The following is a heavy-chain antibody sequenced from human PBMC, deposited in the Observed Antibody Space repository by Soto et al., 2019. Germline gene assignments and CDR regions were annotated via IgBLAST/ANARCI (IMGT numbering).Heavy chain of an antibody. D-gene: IGHD3-22*01. Sequence: QVQLVQSGAEVKKPGASVKVSCKASGYTFTSYVISWVRQAPGQGLEWMGWISAFNGNIKYTQKFQGRLTMTTDTSTSTAYMERRSLRADDTDIYYCARDSSGYGLLDYWGQGTLVTVSS. CDR2: ISAFNGNI. J-gene: IGHJ4*02. CDR3: ARDSSGYGLLDY. V-gene: IGHV1-18*01. CDR1: GYTFTSYV.